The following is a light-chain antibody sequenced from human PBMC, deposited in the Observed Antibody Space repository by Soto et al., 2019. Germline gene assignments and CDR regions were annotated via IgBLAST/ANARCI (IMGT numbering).Light chain of an antibody. V-gene: IGKV3-15*01. CDR3: QQYGSSPWT. J-gene: IGKJ1*01. Sequence: EIVMTQSPATLSVSPGERATLSCRASQSVSSNLAWYQQKPGQAPRLLIYGASTRATDLPGRFSGSGSGTEFTLTISSLQSEDFAVYYCQQYGSSPWTFGQGTKVEIK. CDR2: GAS. CDR1: QSVSSN.